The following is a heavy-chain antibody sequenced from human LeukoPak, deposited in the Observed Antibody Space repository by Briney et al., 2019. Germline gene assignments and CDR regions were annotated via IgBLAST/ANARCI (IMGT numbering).Heavy chain of an antibody. CDR3: ARAPHGSSWYL. CDR1: GGSISSSSYY. J-gene: IGHJ4*02. V-gene: IGHV4-39*07. D-gene: IGHD6-13*01. CDR2: IYYSGST. Sequence: SETLSLTCTVSGGSISSSSYYWGWIRQPPGKGLEWIGSIYYSGSTYYNPSLKSRVTISVDTSKNQFSLKLSSVTAADTAVYYCARAPHGSSWYLWGQGTLVTVSS.